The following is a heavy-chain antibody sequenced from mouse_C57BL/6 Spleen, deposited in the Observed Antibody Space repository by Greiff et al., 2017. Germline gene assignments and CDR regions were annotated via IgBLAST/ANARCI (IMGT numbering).Heavy chain of an antibody. CDR2: ISSGGSYT. Sequence: EVKVVESGGDLVKPGGSLKLSCAASGFTFSSYGMSWVRQTPDKRLEWVATISSGGSYTYYPDSVKGRFTISRDNAKNTLYLQMSSLKSEDTAMYYCARRYSNYDAMDDWGQGTSVTVSS. V-gene: IGHV5-6*02. J-gene: IGHJ4*01. D-gene: IGHD2-5*01. CDR3: ARRYSNYDAMDD. CDR1: GFTFSSYG.